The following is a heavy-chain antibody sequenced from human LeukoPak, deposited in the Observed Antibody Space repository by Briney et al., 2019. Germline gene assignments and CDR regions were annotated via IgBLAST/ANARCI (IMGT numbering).Heavy chain of an antibody. D-gene: IGHD6-13*01. V-gene: IGHV4-39*07. Sequence: SETLSLTCTVSGGSISSSSYYWGWIRQPPGKGQEWIASIYYSGSTYYNPSLKSRVTISVDTSKNQFSLKLSSVTAADTAVYYCARTYYSSSWQIAFDYWGQGTLVTVSS. CDR1: GGSISSSSYY. CDR2: IYYSGST. J-gene: IGHJ4*02. CDR3: ARTYYSSSWQIAFDY.